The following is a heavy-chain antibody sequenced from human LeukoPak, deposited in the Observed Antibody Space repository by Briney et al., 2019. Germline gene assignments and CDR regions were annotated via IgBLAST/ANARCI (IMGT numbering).Heavy chain of an antibody. J-gene: IGHJ4*02. CDR2: ISAYNGNT. CDR1: GYTFTSYG. D-gene: IGHD3-16*02. V-gene: IGHV1-18*01. CDR3: ARAIHYDYVWGSYRSFGY. Sequence: ASVKVSCKASGYTFTSYGISWVRQAPGQGLEWMGWISAYNGNTNYAQKLQGRATMTTDTSTSTAYMELRSLRSDDTAVYYCARAIHYDYVWGSYRSFGYWGQGTLVTVSS.